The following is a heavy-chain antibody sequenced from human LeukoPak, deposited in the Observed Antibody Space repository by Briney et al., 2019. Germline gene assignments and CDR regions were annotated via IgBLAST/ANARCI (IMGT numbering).Heavy chain of an antibody. J-gene: IGHJ4*02. CDR2: IWYDGSNK. V-gene: IGHV3-33*01. Sequence: GGSLRLSCVASGFTFSNYGMHWVRQAPGKGLEWVAVIWYDGSNKYYADSVKGRFTISRDNSKNTPYLQMNSLRAEDTAVYYCARELYGDQGGYWGQGTLVAVSS. D-gene: IGHD4-17*01. CDR1: GFTFSNYG. CDR3: ARELYGDQGGY.